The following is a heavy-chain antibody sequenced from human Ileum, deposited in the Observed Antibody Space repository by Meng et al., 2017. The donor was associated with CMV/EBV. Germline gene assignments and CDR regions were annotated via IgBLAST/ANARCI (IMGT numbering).Heavy chain of an antibody. J-gene: IGHJ5*02. Sequence: LSSYWMHWVRRAQGKGLVWVSRINGEGSSTSYADSVKGRLAISRDNAKNTLYLQMNSLRAEDTAVYYCARVFPVVVVPAANPRFDPWGQGTLVTVSS. CDR2: INGEGSST. CDR1: LSSYW. CDR3: ARVFPVVVVPAANPRFDP. D-gene: IGHD2-2*01. V-gene: IGHV3-74*01.